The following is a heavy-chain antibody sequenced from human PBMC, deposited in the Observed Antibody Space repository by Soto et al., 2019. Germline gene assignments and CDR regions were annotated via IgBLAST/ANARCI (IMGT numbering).Heavy chain of an antibody. CDR3: ARKFRGYSYGYPSDYYGMDV. D-gene: IGHD5-18*01. Sequence: SVKVSCKASGGAFSSYAISWVRQAPGQGLEWMGGIIPIFGTANYAQKFQGRVTITADESTSTAYMELSSLRSEDTAVYYCARKFRGYSYGYPSDYYGMDVWGQGTTVTVSS. J-gene: IGHJ6*02. CDR1: GGAFSSYA. CDR2: IIPIFGTA. V-gene: IGHV1-69*13.